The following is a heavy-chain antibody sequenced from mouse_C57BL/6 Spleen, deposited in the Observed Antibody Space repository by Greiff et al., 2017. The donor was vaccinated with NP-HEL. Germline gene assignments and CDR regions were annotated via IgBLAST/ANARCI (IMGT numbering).Heavy chain of an antibody. CDR2: ISSGGDYI. D-gene: IGHD1-3*01. V-gene: IGHV5-9-1*02. Sequence: EVKLEESGEGLVKPGGSLKLSCAASGFTFSSYAMSWVRQTPEKRLEWVAYISSGGDYIYYADTVKGRFTISRDNDRNTLYLQMSSLKSEDTAMYYCTRDDNYYAMDYWGQGTSVTVSS. J-gene: IGHJ4*01. CDR3: TRDDNYYAMDY. CDR1: GFTFSSYA.